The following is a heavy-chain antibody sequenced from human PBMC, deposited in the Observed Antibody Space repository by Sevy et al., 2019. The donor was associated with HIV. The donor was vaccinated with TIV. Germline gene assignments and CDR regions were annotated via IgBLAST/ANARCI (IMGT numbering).Heavy chain of an antibody. V-gene: IGHV3-23*01. CDR3: AKDFGAYRGYNWRPSFDS. Sequence: GGSLRLSCAASAFTFSSYAMSWVRQAPGKGLEWVSTITGDGVKTYSTDSVTGRFPISSDTSKGTQFLQMNCLRAEDTAVYYCAKDFGAYRGYNWRPSFDSWGQGTLVTVSS. D-gene: IGHD3-22*01. CDR1: AFTFSSYA. CDR2: ITGDGVKT. J-gene: IGHJ4*02.